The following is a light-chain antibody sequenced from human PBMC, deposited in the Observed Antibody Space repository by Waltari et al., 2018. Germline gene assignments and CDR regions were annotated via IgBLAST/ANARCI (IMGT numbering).Light chain of an antibody. Sequence: IVLTQSPAPLSLSPGDTATLSCRASQGVSSHLAWYQQKPGQGPRLLSYEASKRATGSPARFSGSGSGTDFTRTITSLEPEDFAVLFCQQRSNWPSFGPGTKVEIK. CDR1: QGVSSH. J-gene: IGKJ1*01. CDR3: QQRSNWPS. V-gene: IGKV3-11*01. CDR2: EAS.